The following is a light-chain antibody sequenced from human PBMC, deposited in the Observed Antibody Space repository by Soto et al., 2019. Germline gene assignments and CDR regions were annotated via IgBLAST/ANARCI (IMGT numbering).Light chain of an antibody. CDR2: GAS. CDR3: QQDYNLPWT. Sequence: EIVMTQSPATLSLSPGERATLSCRASQSVSSNYLSWYQQKPGQAPRLLIYGASTRATGIPARFSGSGSGTDFTLTISSLQPEDFAVYYCQQDYNLPWTFGQGTKVEIK. J-gene: IGKJ1*01. CDR1: QSVSSNY. V-gene: IGKV3D-7*01.